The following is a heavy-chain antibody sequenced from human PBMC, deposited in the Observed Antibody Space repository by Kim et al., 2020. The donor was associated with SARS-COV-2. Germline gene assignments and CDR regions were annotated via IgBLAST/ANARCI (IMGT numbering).Heavy chain of an antibody. CDR1: GGSISSSSYY. V-gene: IGHV4-39*01. D-gene: IGHD3-10*01. Sequence: SETLSLTCTVSGGSISSSSYYWGWIRQPPGKGLEWIGSIYYSGSTYYNPSLKSRVTISVDTSKNQFSLKLSSVTAADTAVYYCARLSLTDDEMPYYYGSGSYSWFDPWGQGTLVTVSS. J-gene: IGHJ5*02. CDR3: ARLSLTDDEMPYYYGSGSYSWFDP. CDR2: IYYSGST.